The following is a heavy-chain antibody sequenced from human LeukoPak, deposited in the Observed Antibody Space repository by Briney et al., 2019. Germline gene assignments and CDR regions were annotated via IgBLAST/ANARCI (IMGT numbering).Heavy chain of an antibody. Sequence: PSETLSLTCTVSGGSIRSHYWGWIRQPPGKGLEWIGSIYYSGSTYYNPSLKSRVTISVDTSKNQFSLKLSSVTAADTAVYYCANLPRGYYYDSSGYRWWGTYYFDYWGQGTLVTVSS. D-gene: IGHD3-22*01. CDR1: GGSIRSHY. CDR2: IYYSGST. J-gene: IGHJ4*02. CDR3: ANLPRGYYYDSSGYRWWGTYYFDY. V-gene: IGHV4-39*07.